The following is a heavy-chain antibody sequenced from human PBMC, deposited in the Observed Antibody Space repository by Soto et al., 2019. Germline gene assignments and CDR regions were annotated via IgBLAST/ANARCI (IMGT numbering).Heavy chain of an antibody. Sequence: GGSLRLSCAVSGFTFTNYAMGWVRQAPGKGLEWVSVVSSGGSTYYADSVTGRFTVSRDNSKNTLSLQMNSLRAEDTAVYYCAKRRGAGGHFDYWGQGALVPVSS. CDR2: VSSGGST. CDR1: GFTFTNYA. CDR3: AKRRGAGGHFDY. J-gene: IGHJ4*02. V-gene: IGHV3-23*01. D-gene: IGHD2-15*01.